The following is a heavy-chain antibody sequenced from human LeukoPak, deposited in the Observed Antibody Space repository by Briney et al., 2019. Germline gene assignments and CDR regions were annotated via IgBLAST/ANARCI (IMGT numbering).Heavy chain of an antibody. CDR3: AREGGSGSYYTGFDY. CDR2: IYYSGST. V-gene: IGHV4-39*07. D-gene: IGHD3-10*01. Sequence: SETLSLTCTVSGGSISSSSYYWGWIRQPPGKGLEWIGSIYYSGSTYYNPSLKSRVTISVDTSKNQFSLKLSSVTAADTAVYYCAREGGSGSYYTGFDYWGQGTLVTVSS. CDR1: GGSISSSSYY. J-gene: IGHJ4*02.